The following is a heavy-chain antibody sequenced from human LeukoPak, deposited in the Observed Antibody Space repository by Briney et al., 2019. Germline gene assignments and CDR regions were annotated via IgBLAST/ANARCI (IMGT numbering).Heavy chain of an antibody. V-gene: IGHV4-34*01. CDR2: INHSGST. CDR3: ARSSIADY. Sequence: SSETLSLTCAVYGGSFSGYYWSWIRQPPGKGLEWLGEINHSGSTNYNPSLKSRVTISVDTSKNQFSLKLSSVTAADTAVYYCARSSIADYWGQGTLVTVSS. CDR1: GGSFSGYY. J-gene: IGHJ4*02. D-gene: IGHD6-6*01.